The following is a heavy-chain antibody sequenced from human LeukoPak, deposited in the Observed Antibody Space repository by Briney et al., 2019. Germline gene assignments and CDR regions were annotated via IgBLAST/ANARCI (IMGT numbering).Heavy chain of an antibody. CDR2: ISWNSGSI. V-gene: IGHV3-9*01. Sequence: GRSLRLSCAASGFTFDDYAMHWVRQAPGKGLEWVSGISWNSGSIGYADSVKGRFTISRDNARNSLYLQMNSLRAEDTAVYYCAKGYCSSTSCPPGTWGQGTLVTVSS. J-gene: IGHJ4*02. CDR1: GFTFDDYA. CDR3: AKGYCSSTSCPPGT. D-gene: IGHD2-2*01.